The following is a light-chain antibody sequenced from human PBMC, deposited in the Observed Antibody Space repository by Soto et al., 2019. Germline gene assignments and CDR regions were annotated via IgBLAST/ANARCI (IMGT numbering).Light chain of an antibody. V-gene: IGLV2-11*01. CDR2: DVT. J-gene: IGLJ2*01. Sequence: QSALTQPRSVSGSPGQSVSISCTGTSSDVGGYNYVSWYQQHPGKAPTLMIYDVTRRPSGVPDRFSGSKSGNTASLTISGLQVEDEADYYCCSYAGSYTFVIFGGGTKLTVL. CDR1: SSDVGGYNY. CDR3: CSYAGSYTFVI.